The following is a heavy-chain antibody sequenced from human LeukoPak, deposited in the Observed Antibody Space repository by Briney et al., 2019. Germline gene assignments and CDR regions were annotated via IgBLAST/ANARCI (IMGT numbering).Heavy chain of an antibody. CDR3: ARDQGNPGYYYYGMDV. V-gene: IGHV1-24*01. CDR2: FDPEDGET. D-gene: IGHD4-23*01. Sequence: GASVKVSCKVSGYTLTELSMHWVRQAPGKGLEWMGGFDPEDGETIYSQNFQGRVTMTEDTSADTAYMELSSLRSEDTAVYYCARDQGNPGYYYYGMDVWGQGTTVTVSS. CDR1: GYTLTELS. J-gene: IGHJ6*02.